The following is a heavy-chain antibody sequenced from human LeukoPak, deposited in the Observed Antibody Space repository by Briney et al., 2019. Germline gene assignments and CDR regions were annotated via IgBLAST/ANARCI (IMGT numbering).Heavy chain of an antibody. V-gene: IGHV4-59*12. D-gene: IGHD1-26*01. CDR3: AREGWELLSGAFDI. Sequence: SETLSLTCTVSGDSIGRYYWSWIRQPPGKGLEWIGYIYYTGTTNYNPSLKSRVTITVDTSKNQFSLRLSSVTAADTAVYYCAREGWELLSGAFDIWGQGTMVTVSS. CDR2: IYYTGTT. CDR1: GDSIGRYY. J-gene: IGHJ3*02.